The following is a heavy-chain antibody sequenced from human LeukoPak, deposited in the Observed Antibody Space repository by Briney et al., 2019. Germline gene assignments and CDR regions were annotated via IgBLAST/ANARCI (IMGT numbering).Heavy chain of an antibody. CDR2: INSDGSST. CDR3: ARGSPTTVTPDFDY. Sequence: GGSLRLSCAASGFTFSSYAMSWVRQAPGKGLVWVSRINSDGSSTSYADSVKGRFTISRDNAKNTLYLQMNSLRAEDTAVYYCARGSPTTVTPDFDYWGQGTLVTVSS. J-gene: IGHJ4*02. D-gene: IGHD4-17*01. CDR1: GFTFSSYA. V-gene: IGHV3-74*01.